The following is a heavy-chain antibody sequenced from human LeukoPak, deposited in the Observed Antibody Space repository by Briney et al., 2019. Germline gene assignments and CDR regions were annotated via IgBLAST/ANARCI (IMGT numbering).Heavy chain of an antibody. CDR3: AKEAWGSYRFPSGYFDY. Sequence: GGSLRLSCAASGFTFSSYAMSWVRQAPGKGLEWVSAISGSGGSTYYADSVKGRFTISRDNSKNTLYLQMNSLRAEGTAVYYCAKEAWGSYRFPSGYFDYWGQGTLVTVS. J-gene: IGHJ4*02. V-gene: IGHV3-23*01. CDR1: GFTFSSYA. CDR2: ISGSGGST. D-gene: IGHD3-16*02.